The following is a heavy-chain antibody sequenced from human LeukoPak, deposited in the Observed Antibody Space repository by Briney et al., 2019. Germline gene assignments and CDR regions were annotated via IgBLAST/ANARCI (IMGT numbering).Heavy chain of an antibody. J-gene: IGHJ5*02. D-gene: IGHD2-8*01. CDR1: GGPFSGYY. V-gene: IGHV4-34*01. Sequence: PSETLSLTCAVSGGPFSGYYWSWIRQAPGQGLEGIGEINHSGSFNYNPSLKSRLLIVVDTSKNQFSLKLSSVTAADTAVYYCARVTYCTTTSCHPLGWFDPWGQGTLVAVSS. CDR2: INHSGSF. CDR3: ARVTYCTTTSCHPLGWFDP.